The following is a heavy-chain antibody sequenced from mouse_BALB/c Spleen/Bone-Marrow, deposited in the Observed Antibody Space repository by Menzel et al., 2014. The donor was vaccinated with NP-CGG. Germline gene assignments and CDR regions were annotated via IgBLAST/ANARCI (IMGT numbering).Heavy chain of an antibody. CDR2: FYPGDGDT. J-gene: IGHJ3*01. V-gene: IGHV1-80*01. CDR1: GYAFSSYW. Sequence: VQLVESGAELVRPGSSVKISCKASGYAFSSYWMNWVKQRPGQGLEWIGQFYPGDGDTNYNGKFKGKATLTADKSSSTAYMQLSSLTSEDSAVYFCARTGNLAWFAYWGQGTLVTVSA. D-gene: IGHD2-1*01. CDR3: ARTGNLAWFAY.